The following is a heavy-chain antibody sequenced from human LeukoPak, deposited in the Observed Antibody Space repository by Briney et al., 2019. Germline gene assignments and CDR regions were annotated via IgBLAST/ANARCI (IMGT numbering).Heavy chain of an antibody. J-gene: IGHJ4*02. D-gene: IGHD3-3*01. CDR3: ARGSSNGTYYDFWSGYYHFDY. Sequence: SWVRQPPGKGLEWIGYIYHSGSTYYNPSLKSRVTISVDRSKNQFSLKLSSVTAADTAVYYCARGSSNGTYYDFWSGYYHFDYWGQGTLVTVSS. V-gene: IGHV4-30-2*01. CDR2: IYHSGST.